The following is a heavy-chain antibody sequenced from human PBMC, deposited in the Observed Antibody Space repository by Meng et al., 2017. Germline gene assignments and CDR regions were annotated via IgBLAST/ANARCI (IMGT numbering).Heavy chain of an antibody. J-gene: IGHJ6*02. V-gene: IGHV4-61*01. D-gene: IGHD3-10*01. CDR2: IYYSGST. CDR1: GGSVSSGSYY. Sequence: SETLSLTCTVSGGSVSSGSYYWSWIRQPPGKGLEWIGYIYYSGSTNYNPSLKSRVTISVDTSKNQFSLKLSSVTAADTAVYYCARSAHYYGSGSYYFLIYYYYGMDVWGQGTTVTVSS. CDR3: ARSAHYYGSGSYYFLIYYYYGMDV.